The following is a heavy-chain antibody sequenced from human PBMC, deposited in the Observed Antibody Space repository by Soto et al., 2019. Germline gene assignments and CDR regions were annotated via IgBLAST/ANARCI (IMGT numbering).Heavy chain of an antibody. Sequence: SETLSLTCTVSGGSISSSSYYWGWIRQPPGKGLEWIGSIYYSGSTYYNPSLKSRVTISVDTSKNQFSLKLSSVTAADTAVYYCARGYYDILTGYYADWFDPWGQGTLVTVSS. CDR1: GGSISSSSYY. V-gene: IGHV4-39*01. J-gene: IGHJ5*02. CDR3: ARGYYDILTGYYADWFDP. CDR2: IYYSGST. D-gene: IGHD3-9*01.